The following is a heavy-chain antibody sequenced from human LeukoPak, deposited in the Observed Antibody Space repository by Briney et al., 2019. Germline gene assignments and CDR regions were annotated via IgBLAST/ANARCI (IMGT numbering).Heavy chain of an antibody. J-gene: IGHJ6*03. D-gene: IGHD3-16*01. CDR2: ISGSGGST. Sequence: SGGSLRLSCAASGFTFSSYAMSWVRQAPGKGLEWVSAISGSGGSTYYAVSVKGRFTISRDNSKNTLYLQMNSLRAEDTAVYYCAKRGSPTESDIYDYYYYYMDVWGKGTTVTVSS. CDR3: AKRGSPTESDIYDYYYYYMDV. V-gene: IGHV3-23*01. CDR1: GFTFSSYA.